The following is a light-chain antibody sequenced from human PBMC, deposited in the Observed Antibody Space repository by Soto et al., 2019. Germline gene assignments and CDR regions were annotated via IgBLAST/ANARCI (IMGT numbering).Light chain of an antibody. CDR3: SSYTSISTRV. Sequence: QSALTQPASVSGSPGQSITISCTGTSSDVGSSNYVSWYQQHPGKAPKLMIFEVSNRPSGVSNRCSGSKSGNTPSLTISGLEAEDEANYYCSSYTSISTRVFGGGTKLTVL. V-gene: IGLV2-14*01. CDR2: EVS. CDR1: SSDVGSSNY. J-gene: IGLJ3*02.